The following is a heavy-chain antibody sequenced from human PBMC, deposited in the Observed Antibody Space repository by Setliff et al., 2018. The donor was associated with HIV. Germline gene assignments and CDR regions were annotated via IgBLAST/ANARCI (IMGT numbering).Heavy chain of an antibody. CDR1: GGSISSCY. Sequence: PSETLSLTCTVSGGSISSCYWSWVRQPPGKGLEWIGELSPSGTTRPNPSLKSRVTISIDTSKNQLSLKLSSVTAADTAVYYCASALYYNFRSAYYVTPYYFDYWGQGTLVTVSS. CDR3: ASALYYNFRSAYYVTPYYFDY. J-gene: IGHJ4*02. CDR2: LSPSGTT. V-gene: IGHV4-4*09. D-gene: IGHD3-3*01.